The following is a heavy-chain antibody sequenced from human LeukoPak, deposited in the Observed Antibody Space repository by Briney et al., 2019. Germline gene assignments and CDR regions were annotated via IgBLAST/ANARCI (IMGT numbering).Heavy chain of an antibody. CDR1: GFTFSSYG. CDR2: IRYDGSNK. V-gene: IGHV3-30*02. CDR3: AKQSYGDYRVRYYGMDV. Sequence: PGGSLRLSCAASGFTFSSYGMHWVRQAPGKGLGWVAFIRYDGSNKYYADSVKGRFTISRDNSKNTLYLQMNSLRAEDTAVYYCAKQSYGDYRVRYYGMDVWGQGTTVTVSS. J-gene: IGHJ6*02. D-gene: IGHD4-17*01.